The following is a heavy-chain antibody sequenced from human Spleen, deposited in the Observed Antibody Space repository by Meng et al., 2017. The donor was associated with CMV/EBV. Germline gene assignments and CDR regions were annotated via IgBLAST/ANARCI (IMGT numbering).Heavy chain of an antibody. V-gene: IGHV4-39*07. CDR1: GGSISSSSYY. Sequence: SETLSLTCTVSGGSISSSSYYWGWIRQPPGKGLEWIGSIYYSGSTYYNPSLKSRVTISVDTSKNQFSLKLSSVTAADTAVYYCARGPHTYYYGMDVWGQGTTVTVSS. J-gene: IGHJ6*02. CDR3: ARGPHTYYYGMDV. CDR2: IYYSGST.